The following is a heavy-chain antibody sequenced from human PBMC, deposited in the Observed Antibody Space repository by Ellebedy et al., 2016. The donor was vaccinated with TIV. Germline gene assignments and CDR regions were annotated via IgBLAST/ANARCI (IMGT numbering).Heavy chain of an antibody. Sequence: ASVKVSXXASGYTFTSYGISWVRQAPGQGLEWMGWISAYNGNTNYAQILQGRVTMTTDTSTSIAYMELSRLRSDDTAVYYCARGRFHYYGMDVWGQGTTVTVSS. CDR2: ISAYNGNT. D-gene: IGHD3-16*01. J-gene: IGHJ6*02. V-gene: IGHV1-18*01. CDR3: ARGRFHYYGMDV. CDR1: GYTFTSYG.